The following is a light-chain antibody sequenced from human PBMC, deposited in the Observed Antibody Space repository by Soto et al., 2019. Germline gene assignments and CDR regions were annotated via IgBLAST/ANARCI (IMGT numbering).Light chain of an antibody. CDR2: EVT. CDR3: SAYTPSSFWF. V-gene: IGLV2-14*01. J-gene: IGLJ3*02. CDR1: SSDVGKYNY. Sequence: QSVLTQPASVSGSPGQSITISCTGSSSDVGKYNYVSWYQQHPGKAPKLIIYEVTNRPSGVSNRFSGSKSGNTASLTISGLQAEDEGDYHYSAYTPSSFWFFGGGTKLTVL.